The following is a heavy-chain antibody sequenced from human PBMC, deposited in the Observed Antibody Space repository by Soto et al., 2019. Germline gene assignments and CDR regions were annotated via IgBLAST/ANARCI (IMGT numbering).Heavy chain of an antibody. CDR1: GFNFSTYA. J-gene: IGHJ4*02. CDR2: ISSDGSNK. V-gene: IGHV3-30-3*01. D-gene: IGHD6-13*01. CDR3: ARDSSSSWYIQFFDF. Sequence: QVQLVESGGGVVQPGRSLRLSCAASGFNFSTYAMHWVRQAPGKGLEWVAVISSDGSNKYYADSVKGRFTITRDNSKNTLYLQMNSLRAEDTAVYYCARDSSSSWYIQFFDFWGQGTLVTVSS.